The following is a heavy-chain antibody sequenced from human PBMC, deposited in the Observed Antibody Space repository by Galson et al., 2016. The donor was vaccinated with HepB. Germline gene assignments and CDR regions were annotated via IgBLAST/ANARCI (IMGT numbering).Heavy chain of an antibody. J-gene: IGHJ4*02. Sequence: SLRLSCATSGFPFDNYAMSWFRQAPGKGLHWVGFIRSNSYGGTTEYAASVEGSFTISRDDSKSIVYLQMNRLKTEDTAVYYCSRVVGLDYDFWSGYPDFDYWGQGALVTVSS. V-gene: IGHV3-49*03. CDR2: IRSNSYGGTT. CDR1: GFPFDNYA. D-gene: IGHD3-3*01. CDR3: SRVVGLDYDFWSGYPDFDY.